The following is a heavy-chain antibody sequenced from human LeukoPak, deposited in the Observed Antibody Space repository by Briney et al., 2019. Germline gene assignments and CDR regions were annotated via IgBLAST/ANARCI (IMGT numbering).Heavy chain of an antibody. V-gene: IGHV1-46*01. CDR2: INPSSGGT. CDR3: ARSAYCGGDCYQPFDY. Sequence: ASVKVSCKASGYTFTRHYMNWVRQAPGQGLEWMGKINPSSGGTGYAQKFQGRVTITADESTSTAYMELSSLRSEDTAVYYCARSAYCGGDCYQPFDYWGQGTLVTVSS. CDR1: GYTFTRHY. D-gene: IGHD2-21*01. J-gene: IGHJ4*02.